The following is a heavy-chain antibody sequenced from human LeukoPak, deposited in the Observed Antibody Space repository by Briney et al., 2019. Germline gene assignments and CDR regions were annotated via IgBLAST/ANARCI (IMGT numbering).Heavy chain of an antibody. CDR1: GFTFSRYT. D-gene: IGHD1-7*01. CDR3: AKDPGNYRKAFDI. V-gene: IGHV3-30*18. CDR2: ISYDGSNK. J-gene: IGHJ3*02. Sequence: GGSLRLSCAVSGFTFSRYTMNWVRQAPGKGLEWVAVISYDGSNKYYADSVKGRFTISRDNSKNTLYLQMNSLRAEDTAVYYCAKDPGNYRKAFDIWGQGTMVTVSS.